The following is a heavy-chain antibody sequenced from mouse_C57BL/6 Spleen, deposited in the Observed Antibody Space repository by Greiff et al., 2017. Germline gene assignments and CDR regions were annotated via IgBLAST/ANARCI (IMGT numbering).Heavy chain of an antibody. CDR3: TTKGLYA. J-gene: IGHJ3*01. V-gene: IGHV14-4*01. CDR1: GFNIKDDY. CDR2: IDPENGDT. D-gene: IGHD3-3*01. Sequence: EVKLVESGAELVRPGASVKLSCTASGFNIKDDYMHWVKQRPEQGLEWIGWIDPENGDTEYASKFQGKATITADTSSNTAYLQVSSLTSEDTAVYYCTTKGLYARGQGTLVTVSA.